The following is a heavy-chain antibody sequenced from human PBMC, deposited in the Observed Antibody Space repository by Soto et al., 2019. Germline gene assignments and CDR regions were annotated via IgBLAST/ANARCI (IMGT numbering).Heavy chain of an antibody. CDR2: IYPGDSDT. D-gene: IGHD2-15*01. CDR3: ARASRVAGNWFDP. V-gene: IGHV5-51*01. Sequence: GESLKISCQGSGYSFTSYWIGWVRQMPGKGLEWMGIIYPGDSDTRYSPSFQGQVTISADKSISTAYLQWSSLKASDTAMYYCARASRVAGNWFDPWGQGTRVTVSS. CDR1: GYSFTSYW. J-gene: IGHJ5*02.